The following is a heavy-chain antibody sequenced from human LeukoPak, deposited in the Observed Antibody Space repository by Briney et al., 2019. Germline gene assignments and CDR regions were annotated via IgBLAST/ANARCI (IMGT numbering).Heavy chain of an antibody. Sequence: SETLSLTCTVSGGSISGSYWSWIRQPPGKGLEWIAYMYNSGRTNYNPSLNSRVTISIDTSKNQFSLKLSSLTAADTAIYYCARGIESYGDYGYWGQGILVTVSS. CDR3: ARGIESYGDYGY. J-gene: IGHJ4*02. D-gene: IGHD4-17*01. CDR2: MYNSGRT. V-gene: IGHV4-59*01. CDR1: GGSISGSY.